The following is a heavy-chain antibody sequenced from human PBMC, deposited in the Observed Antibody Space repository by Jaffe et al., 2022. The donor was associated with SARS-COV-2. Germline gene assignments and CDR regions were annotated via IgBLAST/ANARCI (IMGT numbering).Heavy chain of an antibody. V-gene: IGHV1-18*01. CDR1: GYTFTSYG. J-gene: IGHJ6*02. CDR2: ISAYNGNT. Sequence: QVQLVQSGAEVKKPGASVKVSCKASGYTFTSYGISWVRQAPGQGLEWMGWISAYNGNTNYAQKLQGRVTMTTDTSTSTAYMELRSLRSDDTAVYYCARDLRDMVRGVTVYYGMDVWGQGTTVTVSS. CDR3: ARDLRDMVRGVTVYYGMDV. D-gene: IGHD3-10*01.